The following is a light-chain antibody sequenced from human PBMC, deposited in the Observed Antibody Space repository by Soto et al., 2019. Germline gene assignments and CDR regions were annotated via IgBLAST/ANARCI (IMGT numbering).Light chain of an antibody. CDR2: GAS. J-gene: IGKJ3*01. Sequence: EIVLMQSPDTLSLSPGERATLSCRASETISNHYIAWYRQKPGQAPRLLIFGASTRATGIPDRFSGSWSGTDFTLTISRLEPEDFAVYYCQNFGDSPFTFGPGTKVNIK. V-gene: IGKV3-20*01. CDR3: QNFGDSPFT. CDR1: ETISNHY.